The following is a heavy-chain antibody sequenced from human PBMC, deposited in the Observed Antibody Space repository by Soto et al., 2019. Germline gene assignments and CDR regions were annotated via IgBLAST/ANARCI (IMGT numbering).Heavy chain of an antibody. V-gene: IGHV1-3*01. Sequence: QVQLVQSGTEVKKPGASVKVSCKASGYTFTRYGIHCVRQAPGQRLEWMGWISAANGDTKYSPKFQGRVTITRDTSASTAYMELSSLRSEDTAVYYCVRRHVSATGIDWFDPWGQGTLVTVSS. D-gene: IGHD6-13*01. CDR3: VRRHVSATGIDWFDP. CDR1: GYTFTRYG. CDR2: ISAANGDT. J-gene: IGHJ5*02.